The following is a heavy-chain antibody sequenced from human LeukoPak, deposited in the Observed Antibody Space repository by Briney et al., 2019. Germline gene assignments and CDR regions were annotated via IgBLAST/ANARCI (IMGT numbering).Heavy chain of an antibody. CDR3: AKAYYDSSGWSDAFDI. D-gene: IGHD3-22*01. Sequence: GSLRLSCTASGFTFGDYAMSWFRQAPGKGLEWVGFIRSKVYGGTTEYAASVKGRFTISRDDSKSIAYLQMNSLRAEDTAVYYCAKAYYDSSGWSDAFDIWGQGTMVTVSS. CDR2: IRSKVYGGTT. V-gene: IGHV3-49*03. CDR1: GFTFGDYA. J-gene: IGHJ3*02.